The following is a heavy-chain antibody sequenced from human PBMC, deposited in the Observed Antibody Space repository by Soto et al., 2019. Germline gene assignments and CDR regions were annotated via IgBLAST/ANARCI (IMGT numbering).Heavy chain of an antibody. CDR2: IYWDDDK. D-gene: IGHD5-12*01. CDR3: AHTLREMATPDSNRFDP. Sequence: QITLKESGPTLVKPTQTLTLTCTFSGFSLSTSGVGVGWIRQPPGKALEWLALIYWDDDKRYSPSLKSRLTITTAPSKNQVVLTTPNMDPVDTATYSCAHTLREMATPDSNRFDPWGQGTLVTVSS. V-gene: IGHV2-5*02. J-gene: IGHJ5*02. CDR1: GFSLSTSGVG.